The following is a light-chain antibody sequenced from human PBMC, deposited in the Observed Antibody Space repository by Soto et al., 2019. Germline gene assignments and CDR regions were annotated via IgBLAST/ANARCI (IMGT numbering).Light chain of an antibody. CDR3: CSYAGSSTYV. CDR1: SSDVGSYNF. J-gene: IGLJ1*01. V-gene: IGLV2-23*02. CDR2: EVS. Sequence: SALTQPSSLSGSPGQSITISCTGTSSDVGSYNFVSWYQQHPDKAPKLMISEVSKRPSGVSDRFSGSKSANTASLTISRLQGEDEADYYCCSYAGSSTYVFGAGTKVTVL.